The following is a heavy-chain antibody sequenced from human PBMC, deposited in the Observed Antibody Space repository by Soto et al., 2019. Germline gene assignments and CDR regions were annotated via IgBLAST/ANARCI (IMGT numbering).Heavy chain of an antibody. J-gene: IGHJ4*02. Sequence: AGGSLRLSCAASGFTFSIYAMSWVRQAPGKGLQWVSAISGSGDNTYYADSVKGRFTISRDNSKNTLYLQMNNLRADDTAVYYCADGGEWSFNFVYWGQGTLVTVSS. CDR2: ISGSGDNT. CDR3: ADGGEWSFNFVY. V-gene: IGHV3-23*01. CDR1: GFTFSIYA. D-gene: IGHD3-3*01.